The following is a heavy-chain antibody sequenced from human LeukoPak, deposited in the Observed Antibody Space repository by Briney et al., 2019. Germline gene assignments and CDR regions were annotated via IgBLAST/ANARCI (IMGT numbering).Heavy chain of an antibody. J-gene: IGHJ3*02. CDR2: IKQDGSEK. V-gene: IGHV3-7*04. CDR1: GFTFSSYW. Sequence: GGSLRLSCAASGFTFSSYWMSWVRQAPGKGLEWVANIKQDGSEKYYVDSVKGRFTISRDNAKNSLYLQMNSLRAEDTAVYYCARGGYGFFDAFDIWGQGTMVTVSS. CDR3: ARGGYGFFDAFDI. D-gene: IGHD5-12*01.